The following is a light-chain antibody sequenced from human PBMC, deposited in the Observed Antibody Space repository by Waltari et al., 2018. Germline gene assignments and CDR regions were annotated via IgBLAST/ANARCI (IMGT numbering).Light chain of an antibody. CDR1: QSIGSW. CDR2: KAS. CDR3: QQYNNWPPET. J-gene: IGKJ1*01. Sequence: DIQMTQFPSTLSSSVGDRVTITCRASQSIGSWLAWYQQKPGQAPKVLIYKASILESGVPSRFSGSGSGTEFTLTISSLQSEDFAVYYCQQYNNWPPETFGQGTKVEIK. V-gene: IGKV1-5*03.